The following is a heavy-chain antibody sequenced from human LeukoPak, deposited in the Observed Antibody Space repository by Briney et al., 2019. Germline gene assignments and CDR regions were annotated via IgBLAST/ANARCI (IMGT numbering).Heavy chain of an antibody. CDR1: GYSFTSYW. D-gene: IGHD2-2*01. Sequence: GESLKISCKGSGYSFTSYWIGWVRQMPGKGPEWMGIIYPGDSDIRYSPSLQGQVTISVDKPISTAYLQWSSLKASDTAMYYCARLVGGYCSSTSCPPASGMDVWGQGTTVAVSS. J-gene: IGHJ6*02. CDR3: ARLVGGYCSSTSCPPASGMDV. V-gene: IGHV5-51*01. CDR2: IYPGDSDI.